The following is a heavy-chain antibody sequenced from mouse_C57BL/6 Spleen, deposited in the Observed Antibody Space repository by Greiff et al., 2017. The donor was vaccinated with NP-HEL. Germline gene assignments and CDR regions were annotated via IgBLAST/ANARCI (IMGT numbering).Heavy chain of an antibody. CDR3: TRSGKYGSGAMDY. D-gene: IGHD1-1*01. Sequence: VQLQQSGTVLARPGASVKMSCKTSGYTFTSYWMHWVKQRPGQGLEWIGAIYPGNSDTSYNQKFKGKAKLTAVTSASTAYMELSSLTNEDSAVYYCTRSGKYGSGAMDYWGQGTSVTVSS. CDR2: IYPGNSDT. V-gene: IGHV1-5*01. J-gene: IGHJ4*01. CDR1: GYTFTSYW.